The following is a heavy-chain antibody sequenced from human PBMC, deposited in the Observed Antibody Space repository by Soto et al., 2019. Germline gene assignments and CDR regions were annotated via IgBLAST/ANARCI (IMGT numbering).Heavy chain of an antibody. CDR3: ARNKEQLPQNYYYYGMDV. CDR2: INAGNGNT. Sequence: QVQLVQSGAEVKKPGASVKVSCKASGYTFTSYAMHWVRQAPGQRLEWMGWINAGNGNTKYSQKFQGRVPITRDTSASTAYMELSSLRSEDSAVYYCARNKEQLPQNYYYYGMDVWGQGTTVTVSS. V-gene: IGHV1-3*01. CDR1: GYTFTSYA. D-gene: IGHD2-2*01. J-gene: IGHJ6*02.